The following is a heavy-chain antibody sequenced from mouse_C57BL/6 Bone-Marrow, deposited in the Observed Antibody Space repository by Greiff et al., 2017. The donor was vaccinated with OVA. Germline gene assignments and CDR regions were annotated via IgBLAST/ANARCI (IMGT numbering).Heavy chain of an antibody. Sequence: VHVKQSGTVLARPGASVKMSCKTSGYTFTSYWMHWVKQRPGQGLEWIGAIYPGNSDASYNQKFKGKAKLTAVTSASTAYMELSSLTNEDSAVYYCTGFIPSWFAYWGQGTMVTVSA. CDR2: IYPGNSDA. V-gene: IGHV1-5*01. CDR3: TGFIPSWFAY. D-gene: IGHD1-1*01. CDR1: GYTFTSYW. J-gene: IGHJ3*01.